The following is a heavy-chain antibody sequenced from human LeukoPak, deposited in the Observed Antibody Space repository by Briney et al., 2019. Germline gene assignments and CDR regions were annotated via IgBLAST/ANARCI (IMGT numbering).Heavy chain of an antibody. Sequence: PGGSLRLSCAASGFTFSNAWMSWVRQAPGKGLEWVGRIKSKTDGGTTDYAAPVKGRFTISRDDSKNTLYLQMNSLKTEDTAVYYCARDRWFGESLPAQCDYWGQGSLVTVSS. D-gene: IGHD3-10*01. V-gene: IGHV3-15*01. J-gene: IGHJ4*02. CDR2: IKSKTDGGTT. CDR1: GFTFSNAW. CDR3: ARDRWFGESLPAQCDY.